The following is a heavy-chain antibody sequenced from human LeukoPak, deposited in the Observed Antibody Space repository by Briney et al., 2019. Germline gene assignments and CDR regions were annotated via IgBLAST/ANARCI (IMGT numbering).Heavy chain of an antibody. J-gene: IGHJ6*02. Sequence: GGSLRLSCAASGFTFSNYWMHWVRQAPGEALMWVSRIKGDGSSTTYADSVKGRFTISRDNAKNTLYLQMNSLRAEDTAVYYCSRDSLSSCGGDCYSGLDVWGQGTTVTVSS. D-gene: IGHD2-21*02. CDR1: GFTFSNYW. V-gene: IGHV3-74*01. CDR3: SRDSLSSCGGDCYSGLDV. CDR2: IKGDGSST.